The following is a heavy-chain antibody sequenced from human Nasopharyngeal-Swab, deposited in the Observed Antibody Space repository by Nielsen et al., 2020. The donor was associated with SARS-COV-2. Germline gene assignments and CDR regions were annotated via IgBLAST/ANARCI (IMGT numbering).Heavy chain of an antibody. CDR3: ASEPGGMAAPGNHLDP. CDR2: ITPSGGAT. CDR1: GFTFSHYF. V-gene: IGHV1-46*01. J-gene: IGHJ5*02. D-gene: IGHD6-13*01. Sequence: ASVKVSCKASGFTFSHYFMHWVRQAPGQGLEWMGLITPSGGATNYARKFRGRVTMTRDPSTSTVYLDLSSLKSEDTAVYFCASEPGGMAAPGNHLDPWGQGTLVTVSS.